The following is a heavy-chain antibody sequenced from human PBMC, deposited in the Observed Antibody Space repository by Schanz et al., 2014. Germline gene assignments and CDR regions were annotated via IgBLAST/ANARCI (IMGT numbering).Heavy chain of an antibody. J-gene: IGHJ2*01. CDR2: VGDTGTTK. V-gene: IGHV3-30*02. CDR1: GFTFTSYS. D-gene: IGHD1-26*01. Sequence: VQLVESGGGLIQPGGSLRLSCAASGFTFTSYSMHWVRQAPAKGLEWVAVVGDTGTTKFYADSVKGRLTVSRDNSENTVYLEFHSLRSEDTALYYCAREAKWGQWYFDLWGRGSLVTVSS. CDR3: AREAKWGQWYFDL.